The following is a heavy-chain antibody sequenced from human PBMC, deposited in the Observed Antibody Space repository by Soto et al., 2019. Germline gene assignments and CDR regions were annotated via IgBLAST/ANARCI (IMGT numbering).Heavy chain of an antibody. Sequence: ASVKGYWKASGYTFTSYDIYWLRQSTGQGLEWMGWMNPNTGNSGYAQKFQGRVTMTSDTSISTAHMELSSLRSEDTAVYYCARRAETNGWNGFGADKYYFDFWGQGTLVTVSS. CDR3: ARRAETNGWNGFGADKYYFDF. V-gene: IGHV1-8*01. CDR1: GYTFTSYD. D-gene: IGHD1-1*01. J-gene: IGHJ4*02. CDR2: MNPNTGNS.